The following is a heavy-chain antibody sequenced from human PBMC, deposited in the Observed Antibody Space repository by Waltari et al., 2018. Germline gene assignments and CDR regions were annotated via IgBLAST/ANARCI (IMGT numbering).Heavy chain of an antibody. D-gene: IGHD3-22*01. CDR1: GFTFDDYG. J-gene: IGHJ3*02. Sequence: EVQLVESGGGVVRPGGSLRLSCAASGFTFDDYGMSWVRQAPGKGLVWVSCINWNGGSTGYADSGKGRFTISRDNAKNSLYLQMNSLRAEDTAVYHCARAFDSSGALDAFDIWGQGTMVTVSS. V-gene: IGHV3-20*01. CDR2: INWNGGST. CDR3: ARAFDSSGALDAFDI.